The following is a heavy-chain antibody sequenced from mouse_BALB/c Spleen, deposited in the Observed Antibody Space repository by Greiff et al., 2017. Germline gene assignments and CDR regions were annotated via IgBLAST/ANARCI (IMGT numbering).Heavy chain of an antibody. J-gene: IGHJ4*01. CDR2: IDPANGNT. CDR3: ARTVVAKGYAMDY. V-gene: IGHV14-3*02. CDR1: GFNIKDTY. D-gene: IGHD1-1*01. Sequence: VQLQQSGAELVKPGASVKLSCTASGFNIKDTYMHWVKQRPEQGLEWIGRIDPANGNTKYDPKFQGKATITADTSSNTAYLQLSSLTSEDTAVYYCARTVVAKGYAMDYWGQGTSVTVSS.